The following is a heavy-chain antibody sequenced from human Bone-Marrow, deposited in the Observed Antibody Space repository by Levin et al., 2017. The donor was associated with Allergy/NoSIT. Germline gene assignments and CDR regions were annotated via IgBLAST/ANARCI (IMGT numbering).Heavy chain of an antibody. CDR3: ARGGGCCSGGSGFSAFDI. J-gene: IGHJ3*02. D-gene: IGHD2-15*01. V-gene: IGHV4-34*01. CDR1: GGSFSGYY. CDR2: INHSGST. Sequence: SSETLSLTCAVYGGSFSGYYWSWIRQPPGKGLEWIGEINHSGSTNYNPSLKSRVTISVDTSKNQFSLKLSSVTAADTAVYYCARGGGCCSGGSGFSAFDIWGQGTMVTVSS.